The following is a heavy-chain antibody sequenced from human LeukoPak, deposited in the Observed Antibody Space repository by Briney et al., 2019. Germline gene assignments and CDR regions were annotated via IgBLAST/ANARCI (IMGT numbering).Heavy chain of an antibody. Sequence: PRGSLRLSCAASGFTFSSYAMHWVRQAPGKGLEWVSSISSSSSYIYYADSVKGRFTISRDNAKNPLYLQMNSLRAEDTAVYYCARDYYDSSGYVSGGGWARANAFDIWGQGTMVTVSS. J-gene: IGHJ3*02. V-gene: IGHV3-21*01. CDR3: ARDYYDSSGYVSGGGWARANAFDI. CDR2: ISSSSSYI. D-gene: IGHD3-22*01. CDR1: GFTFSSYA.